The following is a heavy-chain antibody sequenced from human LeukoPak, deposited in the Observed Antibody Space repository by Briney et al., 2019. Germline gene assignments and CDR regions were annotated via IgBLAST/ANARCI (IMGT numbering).Heavy chain of an antibody. V-gene: IGHV3-7*03. Sequence: GSSLRLSCAASGFILSSHWMTWVRQAPGKGPEWVANMNKDGSGKYYVDSVEGRFTISRDTAKNSLYLQMNNLRAEDTALYYCARNNDMDVWGQGTTVIVSS. J-gene: IGHJ6*02. D-gene: IGHD1/OR15-1a*01. CDR2: MNKDGSGK. CDR1: GFILSSHW. CDR3: ARNNDMDV.